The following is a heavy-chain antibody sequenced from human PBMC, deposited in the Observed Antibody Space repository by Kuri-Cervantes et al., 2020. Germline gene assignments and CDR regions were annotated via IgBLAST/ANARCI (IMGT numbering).Heavy chain of an antibody. D-gene: IGHD6-19*01. CDR3: ARLYRSGWYYFDY. CDR1: GGSFSGYY. J-gene: IGHJ4*02. Sequence: SETLSLTCAVYGGSFSGYYWSWIRQPPGKGLEWIGEIYHSGSTNYNPSLKSRVTISVDTSKTQFSLKLSSVTAADTAIYYCARLYRSGWYYFDYWGQGTLVTVSS. V-gene: IGHV4-34*01. CDR2: IYHSGST.